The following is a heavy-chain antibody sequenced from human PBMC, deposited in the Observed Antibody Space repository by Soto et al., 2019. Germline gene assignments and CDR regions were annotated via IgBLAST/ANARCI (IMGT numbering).Heavy chain of an antibody. Sequence: PSETLSLTCSVSGASISNFYCKQIRQSAGKGLEWIGRLYTRGTTDYNPSLKSRVFMASDTSKNRVSLSLTSVTAADTGVYYCAKGGTYYFDSWGQGIVVTVSS. CDR1: GASISNFY. J-gene: IGHJ4*02. D-gene: IGHD3-16*01. V-gene: IGHV4-4*07. CDR3: AKGGTYYFDS. CDR2: LYTRGTT.